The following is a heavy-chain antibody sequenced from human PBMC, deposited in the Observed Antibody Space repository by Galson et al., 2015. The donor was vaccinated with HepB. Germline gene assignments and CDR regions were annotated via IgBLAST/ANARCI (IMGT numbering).Heavy chain of an antibody. J-gene: IGHJ6*02. D-gene: IGHD2-15*01. V-gene: IGHV1-18*01. CDR1: GYSFFSYG. CDR3: ARVSITHRWSQPYETNYYAMDL. Sequence: SVKVSCKASGYSFFSYGISWVRQAPGQGLEWMGRISAYDGNTNYAEKFQDRVTMTTDTSTTTAYMDLRSLESDDTAVYFCARVSITHRWSQPYETNYYAMDLWGQGTAVTVSS. CDR2: ISAYDGNT.